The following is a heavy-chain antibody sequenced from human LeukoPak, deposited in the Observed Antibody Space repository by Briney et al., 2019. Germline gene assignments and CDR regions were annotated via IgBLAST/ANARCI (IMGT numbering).Heavy chain of an antibody. V-gene: IGHV1-46*01. J-gene: IGHJ6*04. D-gene: IGHD2-2*01. Sequence: GASVKVSCKASGYTFTSYYMHWVRQAPGQGLEWMGIINPSGGSTSYAQKFQDRVTMTRDTSTSTVYMELSSLRSEDTAVYYCARDRGVVVPAARRGCGLDVWGKGTTVTVSS. CDR2: INPSGGST. CDR1: GYTFTSYY. CDR3: ARDRGVVVPAARRGCGLDV.